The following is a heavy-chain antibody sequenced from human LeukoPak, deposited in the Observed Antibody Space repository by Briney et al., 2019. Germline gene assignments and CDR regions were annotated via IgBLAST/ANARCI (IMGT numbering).Heavy chain of an antibody. V-gene: IGHV3-74*01. CDR3: VRAEMQLGSCTSSNCLFDY. J-gene: IGHJ4*02. D-gene: IGHD2-2*03. CDR1: GFTFSNYY. CDR2: IKCDGSTT. Sequence: PGGSLRLSCAASGFTFSNYYMHWVRQAPGKGQVWVSRIKCDGSTTTYADSVKGRFTISRDNAKNTLYLQMNSLRDEDTAVYYCVRAEMQLGSCTSSNCLFDYWGQGTLVTVSS.